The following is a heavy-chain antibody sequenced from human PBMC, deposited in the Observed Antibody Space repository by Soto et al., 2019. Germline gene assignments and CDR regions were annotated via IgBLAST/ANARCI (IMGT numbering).Heavy chain of an antibody. CDR1: GFTFSSYG. D-gene: IGHD3-16*01. CDR2: IWYDGSNK. V-gene: IGHV3-33*01. J-gene: IGHJ6*02. Sequence: SLRLSCAASGFTFSSYGMHWVRQAPGKGLEWVAVIWYDGSNKYYADSVKGRFTISRDNSKNTLYLQMNSLRAEDTAVYYCARELLMINYYYYGMDVWGQGTTVTVSS. CDR3: ARELLMINYYYYGMDV.